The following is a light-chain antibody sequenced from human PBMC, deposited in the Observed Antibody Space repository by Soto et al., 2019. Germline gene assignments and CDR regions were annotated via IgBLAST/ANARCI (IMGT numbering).Light chain of an antibody. CDR3: QQYYSTPPT. Sequence: DIVMTQSPDSLAVSLGERATINCKSSQSVLYSSNNKNYLAWYQQKPGQPPKLLIYWASTRESGVPDRFSGSGSVTDFTLTISSLQDEDVAVYYCQQYYSTPPTFGLGTKLAIK. CDR2: WAS. J-gene: IGKJ2*01. V-gene: IGKV4-1*01. CDR1: QSVLYSSNNKNY.